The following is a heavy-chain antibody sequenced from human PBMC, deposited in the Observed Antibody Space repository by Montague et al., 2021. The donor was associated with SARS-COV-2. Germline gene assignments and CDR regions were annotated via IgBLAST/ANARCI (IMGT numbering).Heavy chain of an antibody. CDR3: ARATARPAAMFMGFPRAFDAFDI. D-gene: IGHD2-2*01. V-gene: IGHV4-31*03. CDR2: IYYSGST. J-gene: IGHJ3*02. Sequence: TLSLTCTVSGGSISSGGYYWSWLRQHPGKGLEWIGYIYYSGSTYYNPSLKSRVAISVDTTKNQFSLKPSSVTAADTTVYYCARATARPAAMFMGFPRAFDAFDIWGQGTLVTVSS. CDR1: GGSISSGGYY.